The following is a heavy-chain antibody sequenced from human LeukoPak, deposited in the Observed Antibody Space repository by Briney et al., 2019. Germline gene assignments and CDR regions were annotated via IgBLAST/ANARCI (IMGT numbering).Heavy chain of an antibody. J-gene: IGHJ4*02. Sequence: GGSLRLSCAASGFTFSSYGMHWVRQAPGKGLEWVAVISYDGSNKYYADSVKGRFTISRDNSKNTLYLQMNSLRAEDTAVYYCAKDRRIHGDSSGYYSFDYWGQGTLVTVSS. CDR1: GFTFSSYG. CDR2: ISYDGSNK. D-gene: IGHD3-22*01. V-gene: IGHV3-30*18. CDR3: AKDRRIHGDSSGYYSFDY.